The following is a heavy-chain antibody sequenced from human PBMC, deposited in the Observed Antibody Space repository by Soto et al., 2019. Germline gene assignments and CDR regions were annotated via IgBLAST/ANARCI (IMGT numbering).Heavy chain of an antibody. CDR1: GFTFSNDA. D-gene: IGHD5-18*01. Sequence: PGGSLRLSCAASGFTFSNDAMTWVRQAPGKGLEWVSGVSGRGDRTYYAGSVKGRFTISRDNSKNTLFLQMNSLRVEDTAVYYCARGREYIFPFDYWGLETLVTVSS. CDR3: ARGREYIFPFDY. J-gene: IGHJ4*02. V-gene: IGHV3-23*01. CDR2: VSGRGDRT.